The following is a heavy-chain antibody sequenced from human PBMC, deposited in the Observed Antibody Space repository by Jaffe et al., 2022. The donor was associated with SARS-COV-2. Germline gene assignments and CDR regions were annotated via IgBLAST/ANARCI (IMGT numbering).Heavy chain of an antibody. CDR3: ARATYDSSGYFLFDY. CDR2: ISSSSSYI. D-gene: IGHD3-22*01. V-gene: IGHV3-21*01. CDR1: GFTFSSYS. Sequence: EVQLVESGGGLVKPGGSLRLSCAASGFTFSSYSMNWVRQAPGKGLEWVSSISSSSSYIYYADSVKGRFTISRDNAKNSLYLQMNSLRAEDTAVYYCARATYDSSGYFLFDYWGQGTLVTVSS. J-gene: IGHJ4*02.